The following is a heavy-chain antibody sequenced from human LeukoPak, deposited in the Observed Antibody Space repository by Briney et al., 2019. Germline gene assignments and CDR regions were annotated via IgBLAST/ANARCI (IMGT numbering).Heavy chain of an antibody. Sequence: GGSLRLSCAASGFTFSSYDMHWVHQATGKGLEWVSAIGTAGDTYYPGSVKGRFTISRENAKNSLYLQMNSLRAEDTAVYYCARGVGDCINGVCYIGFVDYWGQGTLVTVSS. CDR1: GFTFSSYD. J-gene: IGHJ4*02. V-gene: IGHV3-13*01. D-gene: IGHD2-8*01. CDR2: IGTAGDT. CDR3: ARGVGDCINGVCYIGFVDY.